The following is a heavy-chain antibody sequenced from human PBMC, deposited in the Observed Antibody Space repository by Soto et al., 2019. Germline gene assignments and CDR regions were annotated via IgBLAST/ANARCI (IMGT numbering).Heavy chain of an antibody. D-gene: IGHD3-16*01. Sequence: SGPTLVNPTQTRTLTCSFPGFSLSTSRVGVAWIRQPPGKALEWLAIIYWDDDRRYSPSLETRLAITKDTSKNQVVLTMTNLDPGETATYYCVHYRMTWGGVSGRNAFDIWGQGTMVTVSS. CDR2: IYWDDDR. CDR3: VHYRMTWGGVSGRNAFDI. V-gene: IGHV2-5*02. J-gene: IGHJ3*02. CDR1: GFSLSTSRVG.